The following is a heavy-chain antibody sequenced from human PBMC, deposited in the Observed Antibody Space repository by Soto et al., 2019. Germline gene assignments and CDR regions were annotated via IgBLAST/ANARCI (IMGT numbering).Heavy chain of an antibody. CDR3: AKDYYDSSTISRADAFDI. J-gene: IGHJ3*02. CDR1: GFTFSSYA. V-gene: IGHV3-23*01. Sequence: GSLRLSCAASGFTFSSYAMSWVRQAPGKGLEWVSAISGSGGSTYYADSVKGRFTISRDNSKNTLYLQMNSLRAEDTAVYYCAKDYYDSSTISRADAFDIWGQGTMVTVSS. D-gene: IGHD3-22*01. CDR2: ISGSGGST.